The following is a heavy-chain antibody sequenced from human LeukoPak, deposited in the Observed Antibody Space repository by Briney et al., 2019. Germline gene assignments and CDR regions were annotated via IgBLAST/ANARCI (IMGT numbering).Heavy chain of an antibody. CDR1: GFTFSSYA. J-gene: IGHJ4*02. V-gene: IGHV3-23*01. Sequence: HAGGSLRLSCAASGFTFSSYAMSWVRQAPGKGLEWVSAISGSGGSTYYADSVKGRFTISRDNSKNTLYLQMNSLRAEDTAVYYCAKSRIVVVVAAITPFDYWGQGTLVTVSS. CDR2: ISGSGGST. CDR3: AKSRIVVVVAAITPFDY. D-gene: IGHD2-15*01.